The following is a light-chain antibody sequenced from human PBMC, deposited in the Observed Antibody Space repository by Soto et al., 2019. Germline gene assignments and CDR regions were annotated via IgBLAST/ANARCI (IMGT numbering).Light chain of an antibody. V-gene: IGLV1-47*01. CDR2: RSD. Sequence: QSVLTQPPSASGTPGQRVTISCSGSSSHIGSNHVYWYQQFPGMAPKLLMYRSDQRPTGVPDRFSGSKSGTSASLAISGLRSDDEADYYCSARDDILSGVVFGGGTNVTVL. CDR3: SARDDILSGVV. J-gene: IGLJ3*02. CDR1: SSHIGSNH.